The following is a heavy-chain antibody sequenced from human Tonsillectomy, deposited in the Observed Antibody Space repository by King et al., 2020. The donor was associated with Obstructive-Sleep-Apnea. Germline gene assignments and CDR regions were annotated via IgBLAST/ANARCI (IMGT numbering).Heavy chain of an antibody. Sequence: QLVQSGAEVKKPGASVKVSCKASGDTFIMYYIHWVRQAPGQGPEWVGWIDPNTGDSKCAQKFQGRVTMTRDTSITTVYMELSSLIFDDTAVYYCAREATSPPDGQHPLNVQGDAFDIWGQGTLVTVSS. J-gene: IGHJ3*02. CDR2: IDPNTGDS. V-gene: IGHV1-2*02. D-gene: IGHD3-10*02. CDR1: GDTFIMYY. CDR3: AREATSPPDGQHPLNVQGDAFDI.